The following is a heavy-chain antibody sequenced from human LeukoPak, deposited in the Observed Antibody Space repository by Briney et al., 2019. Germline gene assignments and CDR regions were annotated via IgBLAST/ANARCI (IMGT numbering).Heavy chain of an antibody. CDR3: GRVRYSGSYYGAFDY. D-gene: IGHD1-26*01. V-gene: IGHV4-59*01. CDR2: IYYSGST. Sequence: SETLSLTCTVSGGSISSYYWSWIRQPPGKGLEWIGYIYYSGSTNYNPSLKSRVTISVDTSKNQFSLKLSSVTAADTAVYYCGRVRYSGSYYGAFDYWGQGTLVTVSS. J-gene: IGHJ4*02. CDR1: GGSISSYY.